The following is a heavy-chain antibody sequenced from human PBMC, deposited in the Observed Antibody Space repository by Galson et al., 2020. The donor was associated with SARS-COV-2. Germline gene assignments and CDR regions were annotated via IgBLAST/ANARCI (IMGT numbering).Heavy chain of an antibody. CDR3: ARDEGIRGYIYGRRYYGMDV. CDR1: GFPFSTYS. D-gene: IGHD5-18*01. V-gene: IGHV3-21*01. CDR2: ISTSSSYT. Sequence: GESLKISCAASGFPFSTYSMNWVRLAPGKGLEWVLSISTSSSYTYYVDSVKGRFSISRDNPRNSLYLQMNSLRAEDTAVYYCARDEGIRGYIYGRRYYGMDVWGQGTTVTVSS. J-gene: IGHJ6*02.